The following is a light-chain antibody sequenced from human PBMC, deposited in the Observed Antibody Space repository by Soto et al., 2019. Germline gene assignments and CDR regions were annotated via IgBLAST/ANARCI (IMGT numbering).Light chain of an antibody. J-gene: IGKJ1*01. CDR3: QQCYSPPWT. CDR2: AAS. Sequence: DIQMNQSPSSLSASVGDRVTITCRSSQSISSSLNWYQQRPGKPPKLLIFAASTLHTGVPSSFSGSGSGTLFTLTISSLQPEDFAPYFCQQCYSPPWTFGQGTKVDIK. V-gene: IGKV1-39*01. CDR1: QSISSS.